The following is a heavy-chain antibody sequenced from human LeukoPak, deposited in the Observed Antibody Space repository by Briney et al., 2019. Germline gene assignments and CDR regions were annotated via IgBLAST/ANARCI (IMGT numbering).Heavy chain of an antibody. CDR2: AFYSGDT. CDR1: GGSIIGSTYY. V-gene: IGHV4-39*01. D-gene: IGHD4-17*01. Sequence: PSETLSLTCTVSGGSIIGSTYYWGWIRQPPGKGLEWIGSAFYSGDTYYKSSLKSRATISVDTSKNQFSLKLGSVTAADTAVYYCGRLRGAMTTVTSNFDSWGQGTLVTVSS. J-gene: IGHJ4*02. CDR3: GRLRGAMTTVTSNFDS.